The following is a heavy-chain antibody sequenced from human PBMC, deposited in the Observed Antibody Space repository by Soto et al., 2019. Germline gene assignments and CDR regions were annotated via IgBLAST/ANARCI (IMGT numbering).Heavy chain of an antibody. V-gene: IGHV3-33*01. D-gene: IGHD6-13*01. Sequence: QVQLVESGGGVVQPGRSLRLSCAASGFTFSSYGMHWVRQAPGKGLEWVAVIWYDGSNKYYADSVKGRFTISRDNSKNTLYVQMNSLRAEDTTVYYCARDSGRGIAAADIKTYYGMDVWGQGTTVTVSS. CDR1: GFTFSSYG. CDR2: IWYDGSNK. J-gene: IGHJ6*02. CDR3: ARDSGRGIAAADIKTYYGMDV.